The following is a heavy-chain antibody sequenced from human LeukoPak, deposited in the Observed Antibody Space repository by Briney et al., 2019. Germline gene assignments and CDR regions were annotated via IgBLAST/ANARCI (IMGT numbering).Heavy chain of an antibody. CDR3: AKAVTPAAGRIDY. D-gene: IGHD4-23*01. CDR2: ISGSDGHT. CDR1: GFTFGSYA. Sequence: GRSLRLSCAASGFTFGSYAMSWVRQAPGEGLEWVSTISGSDGHTSYADSVKGRFTISRDNSKNTLWLQMNSLRAEDTAIYYCAKAVTPAAGRIDYWGQGTLVTVSS. J-gene: IGHJ4*02. V-gene: IGHV3-23*01.